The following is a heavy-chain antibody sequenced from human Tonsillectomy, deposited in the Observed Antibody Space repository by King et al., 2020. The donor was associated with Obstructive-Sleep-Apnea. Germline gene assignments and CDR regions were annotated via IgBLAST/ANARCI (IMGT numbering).Heavy chain of an antibody. J-gene: IGHJ2*01. V-gene: IGHV4-39*07. CDR3: ARLRPTSWYFDL. CDR1: SGSFSSSIYY. CDR2: IYYSGVT. Sequence: QLQESGPGLVKPSETLSLTCTVSSGSFSSSIYYWGWIRQPPGKGLEWIGTIYYSGVTYYNPSLKSRVTISFYTSKNQFSLQLSSVTAADTAVYYCARLRPTSWYFDLWGRGTLVTVSS. D-gene: IGHD4-17*01.